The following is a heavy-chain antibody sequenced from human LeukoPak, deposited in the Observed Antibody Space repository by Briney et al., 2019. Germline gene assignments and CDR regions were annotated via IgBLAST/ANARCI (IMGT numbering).Heavy chain of an antibody. Sequence: GASVKVSCKASGYTFTGYYMHWVRQAPGQGLEWMGRINPNSGGTNYAQKFQGKVTMTRDTSISAAYMELSRLRSDDTAVYYCARELGRGYSYGASGYWGQGTLVTVSS. D-gene: IGHD5-18*01. CDR2: INPNSGGT. V-gene: IGHV1-2*06. J-gene: IGHJ4*02. CDR3: ARELGRGYSYGASGY. CDR1: GYTFTGYY.